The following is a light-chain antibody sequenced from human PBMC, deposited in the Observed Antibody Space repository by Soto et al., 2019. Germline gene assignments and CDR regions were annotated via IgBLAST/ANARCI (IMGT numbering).Light chain of an antibody. CDR2: EVN. V-gene: IGLV2-14*01. CDR3: SSYTTSNTYV. Sequence: QSVLTQPPSVSGAPGQRVSISCTGTSSDIGVYNYVSWYQQHPGKAPKLMIYEVNNRPSGVSNRFSGSKSGNTASLTISGLQAEDEADYYCSSYTTSNTYVFGTGTKVTVL. CDR1: SSDIGVYNY. J-gene: IGLJ1*01.